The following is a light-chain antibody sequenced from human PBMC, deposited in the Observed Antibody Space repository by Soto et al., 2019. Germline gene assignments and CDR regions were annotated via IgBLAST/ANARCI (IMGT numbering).Light chain of an antibody. V-gene: IGKV1-39*01. Sequence: DIQMTQSPSSLSASVGDRVTITCRASQSISSNLNWYQQKPGKAPKLLIYTAASLQSWVPSRFSGSGSGTDFTLTIASLRLEDFATYYCQQSNSLPPTFGQVTKVEIK. J-gene: IGKJ1*01. CDR3: QQSNSLPPT. CDR1: QSISSN. CDR2: TAA.